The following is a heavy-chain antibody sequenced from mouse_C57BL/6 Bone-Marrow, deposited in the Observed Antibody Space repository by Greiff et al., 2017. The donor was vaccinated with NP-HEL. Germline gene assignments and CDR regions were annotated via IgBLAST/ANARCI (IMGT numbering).Heavy chain of an antibody. D-gene: IGHD1-1*01. CDR3: ARCPYYGSSYVWYFDV. Sequence: QVHVKQSGPELVKPGASVKISCKASGYAFSSSWMNWVKQRPGKGLEWIGRIYPGDGDTNYNGKFKGKATLTADKSSSTAYMQLSSLTSEDSAVYFCARCPYYGSSYVWYFDVWGTGTTVTVSS. CDR2: IYPGDGDT. V-gene: IGHV1-82*01. CDR1: GYAFSSSW. J-gene: IGHJ1*03.